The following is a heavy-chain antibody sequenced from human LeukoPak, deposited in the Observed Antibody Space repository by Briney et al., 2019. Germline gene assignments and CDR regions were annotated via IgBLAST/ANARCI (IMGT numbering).Heavy chain of an antibody. Sequence: GESLKISCKGSGYSFGSYWIGWARQMPGKGLEWMGIIYPGDSDTRYSPSFQGQVTISADKSISIAYLQWSSLKASDTAMYYCARQEAAAGRIDYWGQGTLVTVSS. CDR3: ARQEAAAGRIDY. CDR1: GYSFGSYW. CDR2: IYPGDSDT. V-gene: IGHV5-51*01. J-gene: IGHJ4*02. D-gene: IGHD6-13*01.